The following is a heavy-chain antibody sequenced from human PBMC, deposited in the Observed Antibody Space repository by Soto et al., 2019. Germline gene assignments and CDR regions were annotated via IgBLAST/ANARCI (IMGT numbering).Heavy chain of an antibody. V-gene: IGHV3-23*01. Sequence: GGSLILSCAASGFTLDNGMTWVRQAPGKGLEWISTIDYSGANTHYADSVKGRFTISRDKSRNTVALQMSNLRAEDTALYYCVSWVSANFDKWGQGTLVTVYS. J-gene: IGHJ4*02. D-gene: IGHD2-8*01. CDR2: IDYSGANT. CDR1: GFTLDNG. CDR3: VSWVSANFDK.